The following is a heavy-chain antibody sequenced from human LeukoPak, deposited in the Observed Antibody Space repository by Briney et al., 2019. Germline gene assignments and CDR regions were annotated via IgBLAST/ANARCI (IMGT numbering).Heavy chain of an antibody. V-gene: IGHV3-64D*06. D-gene: IGHD2-2*01. CDR2: ITNNGGST. CDR1: GFTFSSYA. Sequence: GGSLRLSCSASGFTFSSYAMNWVRQAPGKGLEYVSAITNNGGSTHYADSVKGRFTISRDNSKNTLYLQMSSLRAEDTAVYYCVKGRCSGSSCYGGDYWGQGTLVTVSS. J-gene: IGHJ4*02. CDR3: VKGRCSGSSCYGGDY.